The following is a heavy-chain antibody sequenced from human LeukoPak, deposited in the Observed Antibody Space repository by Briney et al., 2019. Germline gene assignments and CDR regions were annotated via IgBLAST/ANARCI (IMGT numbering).Heavy chain of an antibody. CDR3: ASVDSPTYYYYYMDV. J-gene: IGHJ6*03. V-gene: IGHV4-59*12. CDR1: GGSISSYY. D-gene: IGHD2-15*01. Sequence: SETLSLTCTVSGGSISSYYWSWIRQPPGKGLEWIGYIYYSGSTNYNPSLRSRVTISVDTSKNQFSLKLSSVTAADTAVYYCASVDSPTYYYYYMDVWGKGTTVTVSS. CDR2: IYYSGST.